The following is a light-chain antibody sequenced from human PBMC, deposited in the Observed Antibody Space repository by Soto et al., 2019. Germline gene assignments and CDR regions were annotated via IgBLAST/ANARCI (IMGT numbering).Light chain of an antibody. CDR3: QQYDRSLYT. CDR2: SAS. Sequence: EIVLTQSPGTLSLSPGERATLSCRASQSVSSTYLAWYQQKPGQAPRLLIYSASTRATGIPDRFSGSGSGTDFPLTISRLEPVDFAVYYCQQYDRSLYTFGQGTKLEIK. J-gene: IGKJ2*01. V-gene: IGKV3-20*01. CDR1: QSVSSTY.